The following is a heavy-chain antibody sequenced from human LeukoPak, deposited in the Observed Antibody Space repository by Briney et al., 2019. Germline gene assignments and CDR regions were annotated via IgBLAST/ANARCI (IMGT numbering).Heavy chain of an antibody. CDR2: ISLAGQT. CDR1: GGSISGTNW. J-gene: IGHJ4*02. V-gene: IGHV4/OR15-8*02. D-gene: IGHD1-26*01. CDR3: SRESGAFCPFGY. Sequence: PSETLSLTCGVSGGSISGTNWWRWVRQPPGQGLEWIRGISLAGQTNYNPSLNGRVTMSLDKSSNQLSLNLTSVTAADTATYYCSRESGAFCPFGYWGQGTLVIVSS.